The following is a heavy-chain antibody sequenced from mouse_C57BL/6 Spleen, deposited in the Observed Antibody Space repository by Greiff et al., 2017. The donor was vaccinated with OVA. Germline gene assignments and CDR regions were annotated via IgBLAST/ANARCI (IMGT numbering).Heavy chain of an antibody. CDR3: ARHGTVVAGHHYFDD. J-gene: IGHJ2*01. D-gene: IGHD1-1*01. CDR1: GFTFSSYG. V-gene: IGHV5-6*01. Sequence: VQLKESGGDLVKPGGSLKLSCAASGFTFSSYGMSWVRQTPDKRLEWVATISSGGSYTYYPDSVKGRVTISRDNAKNTLYLQMSSLKSEDTAMYYCARHGTVVAGHHYFDDWGQGTTLTVSS. CDR2: ISSGGSYT.